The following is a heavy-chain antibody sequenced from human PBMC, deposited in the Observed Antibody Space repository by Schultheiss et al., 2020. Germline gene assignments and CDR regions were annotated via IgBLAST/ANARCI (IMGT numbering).Heavy chain of an antibody. CDR2: ISSSGSTI. V-gene: IGHV3-48*01. D-gene: IGHD3-16*01. CDR1: GFTFSSYG. CDR3: AKVGGVRYGAVWFDP. J-gene: IGHJ5*02. Sequence: GGSLRLSCAASGFTFSSYGMHWVRQAPGKGLEWVSYISSSGSTIYYADSVRGRFTISRDNAKNSLYLQMNSLRAEDTAVYYCAKVGGVRYGAVWFDPWGQGTLVTVSS.